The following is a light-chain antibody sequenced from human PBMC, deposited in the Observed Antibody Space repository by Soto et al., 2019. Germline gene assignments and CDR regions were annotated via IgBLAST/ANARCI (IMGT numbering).Light chain of an antibody. CDR2: GGS. V-gene: IGKV3-15*01. CDR3: QQYDNWPQT. J-gene: IGKJ1*01. Sequence: IWLTQSPGTLSLSPGERATLSCRASQSVSNNYLAWYQQKPGQAPRLLIYGGSTRATGIPARFSGSGSGTEFTLTISSLQSEDFAVYYCQQYDNWPQTFGQGTNVDIK. CDR1: QSVSNN.